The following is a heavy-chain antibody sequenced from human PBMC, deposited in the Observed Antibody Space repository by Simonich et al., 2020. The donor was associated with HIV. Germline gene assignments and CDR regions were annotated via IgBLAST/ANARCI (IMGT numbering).Heavy chain of an antibody. V-gene: IGHV4-59*08. Sequence: QVQLQESGPGLVKPSETLSLTCTVSGVSISSYYWSWIRQPPGKGLEWIGYIYYSGSTNYNPSLKSRVTISVDTSKNQFSLKLSSVTAADTAVYYCARTTVELNYYYYYMDVWGKGTTVTVSS. D-gene: IGHD1-26*01. CDR2: IYYSGST. CDR3: ARTTVELNYYYYYMDV. CDR1: GVSISSYY. J-gene: IGHJ6*03.